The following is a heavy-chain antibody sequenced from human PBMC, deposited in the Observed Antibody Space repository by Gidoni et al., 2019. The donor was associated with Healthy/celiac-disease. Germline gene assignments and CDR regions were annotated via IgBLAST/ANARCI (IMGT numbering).Heavy chain of an antibody. CDR2: ISWNSGSI. Sequence: EVQLVESGGGLVQPGRSLRLSCAASGFTFDDYSMHWVRQPPGKGLEWVEVISWNSGSIGYADSVKGRFTSSRDNDKNSLYLQMNSLRAEDTALYYCAKDLRFGELFRSYGMDVWGQGTTVTVSS. CDR3: AKDLRFGELFRSYGMDV. V-gene: IGHV3-9*01. CDR1: GFTFDDYS. D-gene: IGHD3-10*01. J-gene: IGHJ6*02.